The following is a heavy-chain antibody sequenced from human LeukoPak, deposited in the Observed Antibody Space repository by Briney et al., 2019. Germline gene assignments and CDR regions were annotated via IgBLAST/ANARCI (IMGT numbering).Heavy chain of an antibody. J-gene: IGHJ6*03. V-gene: IGHV4-34*01. CDR2: INHSGST. D-gene: IGHD1-26*01. CDR3: ARTLPALAEREVLDYMDV. CDR1: GGSFSGYY. Sequence: PSETLSLTCAVYGGSFSGYYWSWIRQPPGKGLEWIGEINHSGSTNYNPSLKSRVTISVDTSKNQFSLKLSSVTAADTAVYYCARTLPALAEREVLDYMDVWGKGTTVTVSS.